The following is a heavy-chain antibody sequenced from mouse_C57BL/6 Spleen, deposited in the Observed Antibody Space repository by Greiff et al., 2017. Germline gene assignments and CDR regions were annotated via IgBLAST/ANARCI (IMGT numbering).Heavy chain of an antibody. V-gene: IGHV14-2*01. CDR3: AISGHYYAMDY. CDR1: GFNIKDYY. J-gene: IGHJ4*01. CDR2: IDPEDGET. D-gene: IGHD3-1*01. Sequence: EVQLHHSGAELVMPGASVKLSCTASGFNIKDYYMLWVKQRTEQGLEWIGRIDPEDGETKYAPKFQGKATITADTSSNTAYLQLRILTSEDTAVYYCAISGHYYAMDYWGQGTSVTVSS.